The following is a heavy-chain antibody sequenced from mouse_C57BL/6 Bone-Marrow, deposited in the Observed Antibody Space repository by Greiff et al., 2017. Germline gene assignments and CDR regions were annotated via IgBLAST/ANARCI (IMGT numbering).Heavy chain of an antibody. D-gene: IGHD4-1*01. J-gene: IGHJ1*03. V-gene: IGHV1-18*01. CDR3: ARRGTGRYFDV. Sequence: SLPYLFNPFSSFNIPFKASGYTFTYYNIDWVKQSHGKSLEWIGDINPNNGGTIYNQKFKGKATLTVDKSSSTAYMELLILTSEDTTVYYCARRGTGRYFDVWGTGTTVTVSS. CDR1: GYTFTYYN. CDR2: INPNNGGT.